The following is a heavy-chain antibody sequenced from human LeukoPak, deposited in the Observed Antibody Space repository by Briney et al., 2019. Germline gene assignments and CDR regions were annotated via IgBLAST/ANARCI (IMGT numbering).Heavy chain of an antibody. J-gene: IGHJ1*01. CDR2: ISGSGGST. Sequence: AISGSGGSTYYADSVKGRFTISRDNSKNTLYLQMNSLRAEDTAVYYCAKARQWLVHGYFQHWGQGTLVTVSS. D-gene: IGHD6-19*01. V-gene: IGHV3-23*01. CDR3: AKARQWLVHGYFQH.